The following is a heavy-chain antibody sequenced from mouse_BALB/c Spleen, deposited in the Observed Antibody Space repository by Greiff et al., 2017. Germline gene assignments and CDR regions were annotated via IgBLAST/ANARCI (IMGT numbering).Heavy chain of an antibody. Sequence: VQLQQSGAELVKPGASVKLSCTASGFNIKDTYMHWVKQRPEQGLEWIGRIDPANGNTKYDPKFQGKATITADTSSNTAYLQLSSLTSEDTAVYYCATVVATGTGFAYWGQGTLVTVSA. CDR3: ATVVATGTGFAY. D-gene: IGHD1-1*01. CDR2: IDPANGNT. CDR1: GFNIKDTY. V-gene: IGHV14-3*02. J-gene: IGHJ3*01.